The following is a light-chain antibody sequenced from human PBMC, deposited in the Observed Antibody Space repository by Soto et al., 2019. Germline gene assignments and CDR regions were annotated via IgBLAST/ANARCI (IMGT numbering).Light chain of an antibody. CDR2: DAS. J-gene: IGKJ4*01. V-gene: IGKV3-11*01. CDR1: QSLSRS. Sequence: EIVLTQSPATLSLSPGERATLSCRASQSLSRSLAWYQQKPGQAPRLLIYDASNRATGIPARFSGSGSGTDFTLTISSLEPEDFALYYCQHRANWPLTLGGGTKVDIK. CDR3: QHRANWPLT.